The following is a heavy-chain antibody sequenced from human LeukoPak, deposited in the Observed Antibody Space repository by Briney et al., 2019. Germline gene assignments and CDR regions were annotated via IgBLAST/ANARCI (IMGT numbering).Heavy chain of an antibody. D-gene: IGHD6-13*01. Sequence: GASVKVSCKASGYTFTSYDLNCVRQATGQGLEWMGWMNPNSGNTGYAQKFQGRVTMTRNTSISTAYMELSSLRSEGTAVYYCAAGIAAAGTFYWGQGTLVTVSS. CDR3: AAGIAAAGTFY. V-gene: IGHV1-8*01. J-gene: IGHJ4*02. CDR2: MNPNSGNT. CDR1: GYTFTSYD.